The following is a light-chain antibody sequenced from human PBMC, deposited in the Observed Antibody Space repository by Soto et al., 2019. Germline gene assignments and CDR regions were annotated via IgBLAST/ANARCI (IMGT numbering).Light chain of an antibody. CDR3: QQYNNWPMYT. CDR2: GAS. CDR1: QSVSSN. J-gene: IGKJ2*01. Sequence: EIVMTQSPATLSVSPGERATLSCRASQSVSSNLAWYQQKPGQAPRLLIYGASTRATGIPARFSGSGSGTEFTLTISRLQSEDFADYYCQQYNNWPMYTFGQGTTLEIK. V-gene: IGKV3-15*01.